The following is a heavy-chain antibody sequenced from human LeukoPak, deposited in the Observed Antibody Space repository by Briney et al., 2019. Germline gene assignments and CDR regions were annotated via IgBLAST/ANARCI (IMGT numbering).Heavy chain of an antibody. CDR3: AREGDYVFDY. CDR2: SGGST. Sequence: SGGSTDYADSVKGRFTISRDNSKNTVYLQMNSLRPEDTAMYYCAREGDYVFDYWGQGTLVTVSS. V-gene: IGHV3-53*01. D-gene: IGHD4-17*01. J-gene: IGHJ4*02.